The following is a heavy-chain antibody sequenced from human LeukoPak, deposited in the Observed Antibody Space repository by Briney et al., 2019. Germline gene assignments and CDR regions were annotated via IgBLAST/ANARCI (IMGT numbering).Heavy chain of an antibody. Sequence: KPGGSLQISCKGSGSTFTSYWIGWVRQLPGKGVEWMGIIHPGDSDTRYSPSFQGQVTISADKSISTAYLQWSSLKASDTAMYYCARRQGPWGPDDYWGQGTLVTVSS. V-gene: IGHV5-51*01. J-gene: IGHJ4*02. CDR2: IHPGDSDT. D-gene: IGHD7-27*01. CDR3: ARRQGPWGPDDY. CDR1: GSTFTSYW.